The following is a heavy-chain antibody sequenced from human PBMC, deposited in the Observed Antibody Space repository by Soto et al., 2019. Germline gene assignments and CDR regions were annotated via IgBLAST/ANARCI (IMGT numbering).Heavy chain of an antibody. CDR2: ISGYNGHT. D-gene: IGHD2-15*01. CDR1: GYTFASYG. CDR3: ARDVRSFVEVVAGRLLDF. J-gene: IGHJ4*02. Sequence: QVQLVQSGTEVTKPGASVKVACKTSGYTFASYGISWVRQAPGQGLEWMGWISGYNGHTSYAQNGHDRVTMDTDTPTSKAYIEVGSLSSGEPAIYFCARDVRSFVEVVAGRLLDFWGQGTLVTVSS. V-gene: IGHV1-18*01.